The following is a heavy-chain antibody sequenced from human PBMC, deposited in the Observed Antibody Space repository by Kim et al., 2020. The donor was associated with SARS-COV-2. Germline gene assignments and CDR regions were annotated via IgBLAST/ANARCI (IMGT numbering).Heavy chain of an antibody. CDR3: ARCGLRYFDWLSDAFDI. CDR2: ISAYNGNT. D-gene: IGHD3-9*01. Sequence: ASVKVSCKASGYTFTSYGISWVRQAPGQGLEWMGWISAYNGNTNYAQKLQVRVTMTTDTSTSTAYMELRSLRSDDTAVYYCARCGLRYFDWLSDAFDIWGQGTMVTVSS. J-gene: IGHJ3*02. CDR1: GYTFTSYG. V-gene: IGHV1-18*01.